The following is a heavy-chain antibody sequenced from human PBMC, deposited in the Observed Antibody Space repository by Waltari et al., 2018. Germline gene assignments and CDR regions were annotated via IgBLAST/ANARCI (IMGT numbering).Heavy chain of an antibody. CDR3: ARGSDLTYYYYYMDV. Sequence: QVQLVQSRAEVKKPGASVKVSCKASGYSFTSYDINWVLQATGQGLEWMGWMNPNTGNTGYAQKFQGRVTITRNTSISTAYMELSSLRSEDTTVYYCARGSDLTYYYYYMDVWGKGTTVTVSS. CDR1: GYSFTSYD. V-gene: IGHV1-8*03. CDR2: MNPNTGNT. J-gene: IGHJ6*03.